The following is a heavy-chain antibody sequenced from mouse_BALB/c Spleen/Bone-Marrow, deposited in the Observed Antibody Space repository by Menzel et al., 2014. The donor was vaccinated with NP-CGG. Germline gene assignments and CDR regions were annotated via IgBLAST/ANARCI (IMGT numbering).Heavy chain of an antibody. Sequence: VQLQQSGPGLVKPSQTVSLTCTVTGISITTGNYRWSWIRQFPGNKLEWIGYIYYSGTITYNPSLTSRTTITRDTSKNQFFLEMNSLTAEDTATYYCARFYGNYLDYWGQGTTLTVSS. CDR2: IYYSGTI. D-gene: IGHD2-1*01. V-gene: IGHV3-5*02. J-gene: IGHJ2*01. CDR3: ARFYGNYLDY. CDR1: GISITTGNYR.